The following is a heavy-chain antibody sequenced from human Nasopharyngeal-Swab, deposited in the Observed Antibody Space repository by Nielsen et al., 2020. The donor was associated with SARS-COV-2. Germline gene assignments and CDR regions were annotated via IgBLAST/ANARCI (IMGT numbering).Heavy chain of an antibody. Sequence: GGSLRLSCAASGFTFDDYAMHWVRQAPGKGLEWVSGISWNSGSIGYADSVKGRFTISRDNAKNSLYLQVNSLRAEDTALYYCAKDMSPNTYYYYMDVWGKGTTVIVSS. CDR1: GFTFDDYA. V-gene: IGHV3-9*01. CDR2: ISWNSGSI. J-gene: IGHJ6*03. CDR3: AKDMSPNTYYYYMDV.